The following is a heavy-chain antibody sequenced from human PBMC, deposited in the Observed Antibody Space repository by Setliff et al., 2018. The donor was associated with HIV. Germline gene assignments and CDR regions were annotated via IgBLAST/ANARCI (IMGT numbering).Heavy chain of an antibody. D-gene: IGHD1-26*01. Sequence: PSETLSLTCTVSGGSISSSSYYWGWIRQPPGKGLEWIGRIYYSGSTYYNPSRKSRVTISVDTSKNQFSLKLSSVTAADTAVYYCASPTSDLYSGSPEWGQGTLVTVSS. CDR2: IYYSGST. J-gene: IGHJ4*02. CDR1: GGSISSSSYY. V-gene: IGHV4-39*01. CDR3: ASPTSDLYSGSPE.